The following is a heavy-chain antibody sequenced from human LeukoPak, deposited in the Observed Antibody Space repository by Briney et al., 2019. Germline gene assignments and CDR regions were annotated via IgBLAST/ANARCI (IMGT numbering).Heavy chain of an antibody. CDR1: GFTFSSYS. CDR2: ISSSSSYI. J-gene: IGHJ4*02. V-gene: IGHV3-21*01. Sequence: GGSLRLSCAASGFTFSSYSRNWVRQAPGKGLEWVPSISSSSSYIYYADSVKGRFTISRDNAKNTMYLQMNSPRAEDTAVYYCARPHATALFYWGQGTLVTVSS. D-gene: IGHD5-18*01. CDR3: ARPHATALFY.